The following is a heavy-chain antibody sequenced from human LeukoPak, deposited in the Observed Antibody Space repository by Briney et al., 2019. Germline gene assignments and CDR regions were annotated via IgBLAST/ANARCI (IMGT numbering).Heavy chain of an antibody. Sequence: GGSLRLSCAASGFTFSSYGMHWVRQAPGKGLEWVAFIRNDGSNKYYADSVKGRFTISRDNSKNTLYLQMNSLRAEDTAVYYCAKDRITMVRGVTVPLDYWGQGTLVTVSS. V-gene: IGHV3-30*02. CDR2: IRNDGSNK. CDR3: AKDRITMVRGVTVPLDY. CDR1: GFTFSSYG. D-gene: IGHD3-10*01. J-gene: IGHJ4*02.